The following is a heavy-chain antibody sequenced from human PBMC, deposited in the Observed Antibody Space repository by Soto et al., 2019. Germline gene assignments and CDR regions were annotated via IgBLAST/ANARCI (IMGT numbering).Heavy chain of an antibody. CDR1: GGSFSGYY. V-gene: IGHV4-34*01. J-gene: IGHJ4*02. D-gene: IGHD3-22*01. CDR2: INHSGST. Sequence: SGTLSLTCAVYGGSFSGYYWSWIRQPPGKGLEWIGEINHSGSTNYNPSLKSRVTISVDTSKNQFSLKLSSVTAADTAVYYCARGSTAYYYDSSGSKRNDYWGQGTLVTVSS. CDR3: ARGSTAYYYDSSGSKRNDY.